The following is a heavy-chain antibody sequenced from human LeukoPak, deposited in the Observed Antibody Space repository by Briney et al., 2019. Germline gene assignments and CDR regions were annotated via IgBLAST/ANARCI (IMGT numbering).Heavy chain of an antibody. CDR1: GGSISSYY. D-gene: IGHD6-19*01. CDR3: ATHGEGSGWYRSYIDL. V-gene: IGHV4-4*09. J-gene: IGHJ2*01. Sequence: SETLSLTCTVSGGSISSYYCSWIRQPPGRGLEWIGYISTSGSTDYSPSLKSRVTISVDTSKNQFSLKLSSVTAADTAVYYCATHGEGSGWYRSYIDLWGRGTLVTVSS. CDR2: ISTSGST.